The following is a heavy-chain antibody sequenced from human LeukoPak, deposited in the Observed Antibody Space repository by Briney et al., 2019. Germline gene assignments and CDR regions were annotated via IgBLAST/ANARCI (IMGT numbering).Heavy chain of an antibody. Sequence: AGSLTLSCAASGFTSSSYGMHWVRQAPGKVLEYVSAISSNGGSTYYANSVEGRFTISRDNSKNTLYLQMGSLRAEDMAVYYCARWIAYDAFDIWGQGTLVTVSS. J-gene: IGHJ3*02. CDR1: GFTSSSYG. CDR3: ARWIAYDAFDI. V-gene: IGHV3-64*01. D-gene: IGHD2-21*01. CDR2: ISSNGGST.